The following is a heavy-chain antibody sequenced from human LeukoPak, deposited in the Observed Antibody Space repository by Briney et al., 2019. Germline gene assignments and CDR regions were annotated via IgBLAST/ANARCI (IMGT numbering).Heavy chain of an antibody. V-gene: IGHV4-30-4*01. CDR2: IHDSGST. CDR3: ARGFGAGNYYYGWFDP. Sequence: TSETLSLTCTVSGASISSGGYHWNWIRQPPGKGLEWIGFIHDSGSTYYNPSLKSRVSISRDMSKNQLSLMLSSVTAADTAVYYCARGFGAGNYYYGWFDPWGQGTLVSVSS. J-gene: IGHJ5*02. CDR1: GASISSGGYH. D-gene: IGHD3-10*01.